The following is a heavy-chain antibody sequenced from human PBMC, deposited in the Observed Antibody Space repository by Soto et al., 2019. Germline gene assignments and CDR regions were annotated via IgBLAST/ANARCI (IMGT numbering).Heavy chain of an antibody. CDR1: GFTFDDYA. D-gene: IGHD6-13*01. CDR2: ISWNSGSI. Sequence: EVQLVESGGGLVQPGRSLRLSCAASGFTFDDYAMHWVRQAPGKGLEWVSGISWNSGSIGYADSVKGRFTISRDNAKNSLYLQKNSLRAEDTALYYCAKEGIEQQLDVYYYYYMGVWGKGTTVTVSS. V-gene: IGHV3-9*01. J-gene: IGHJ6*03. CDR3: AKEGIEQQLDVYYYYYMGV.